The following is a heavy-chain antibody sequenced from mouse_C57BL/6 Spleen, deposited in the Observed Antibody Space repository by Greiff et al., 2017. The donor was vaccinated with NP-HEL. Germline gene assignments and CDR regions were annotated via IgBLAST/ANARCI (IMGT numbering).Heavy chain of an antibody. J-gene: IGHJ3*01. Sequence: EVHLVESEGGLVQPGSSMKLSCTASGFTFSDYYMAWVRQVPEKGLEWVANINYDGSSTYYLDSLKSRFIISRDNAKNILYLQMSSLKSEDTATYYCAREGDYYGSSAWFAYWGQGTLVTVSA. D-gene: IGHD1-1*01. CDR1: GFTFSDYY. CDR2: INYDGSST. V-gene: IGHV5-16*01. CDR3: AREGDYYGSSAWFAY.